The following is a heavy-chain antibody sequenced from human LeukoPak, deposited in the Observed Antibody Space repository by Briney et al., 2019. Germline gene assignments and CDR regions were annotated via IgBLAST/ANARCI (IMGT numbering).Heavy chain of an antibody. V-gene: IGHV1-69*05. D-gene: IGHD3-22*01. CDR2: IIPIFGTA. CDR1: GGTSSSYA. Sequence: ASVKVSCKASGGTSSSYAISWVRQAPGQGLEWMGGIIPIFGTANYAQKFQGRVTITTDESTSTAYMELSSLRSEDTAVYYCARASYDSSGYYTYYYYYMDVWGKGTTVTVSS. J-gene: IGHJ6*03. CDR3: ARASYDSSGYYTYYYYYMDV.